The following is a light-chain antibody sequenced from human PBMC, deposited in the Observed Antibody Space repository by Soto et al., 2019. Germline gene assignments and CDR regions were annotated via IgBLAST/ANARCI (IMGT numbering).Light chain of an antibody. CDR1: QSVKNNY. Sequence: EIVLKQSPDTLSLSPGERATLSCRASQSVKNNYLAWYQQKPGQPPRFLIYDASSRATGIPDRFSGSGSGTDFTLTISRLEPEGFAVYYCQQYGSAPLTFGGGTKVDIK. J-gene: IGKJ4*01. V-gene: IGKV3-20*01. CDR3: QQYGSAPLT. CDR2: DAS.